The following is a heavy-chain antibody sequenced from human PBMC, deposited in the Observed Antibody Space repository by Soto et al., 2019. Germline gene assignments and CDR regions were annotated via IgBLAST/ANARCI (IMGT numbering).Heavy chain of an antibody. J-gene: IGHJ3*02. CDR2: INPDGSAT. D-gene: IGHD6-19*01. CDR3: ATIAVPPAFDI. Sequence: GGSLRLSCAASGFTFSSYWMHWVRQAPGKGLVWVSRINPDGSATNYADSVKGRFTISRDNAKNTLYLQMNSLRAEDTAVYYCATIAVPPAFDIWGQGTMVTVSS. V-gene: IGHV3-74*01. CDR1: GFTFSSYW.